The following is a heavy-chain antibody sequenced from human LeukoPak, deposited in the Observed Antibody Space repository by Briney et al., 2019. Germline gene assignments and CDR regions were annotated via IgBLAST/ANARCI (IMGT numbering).Heavy chain of an antibody. CDR3: ASSRSSLYGMDV. V-gene: IGHV4-4*02. J-gene: IGHJ6*02. CDR2: VYHSGST. Sequence: PSETLSLTCAVSGGSISSSNWWSWVRQPPGKGLEWIGEVYHSGSTNYNPSLKSRVTISVDKSKNQFSLKLSSVTAADTAVYYCASSRSSLYGMDVWGQGTTVTVSS. D-gene: IGHD6-19*01. CDR1: GGSISSSNW.